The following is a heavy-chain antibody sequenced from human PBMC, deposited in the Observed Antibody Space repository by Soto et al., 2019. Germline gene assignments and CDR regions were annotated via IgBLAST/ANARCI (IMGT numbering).Heavy chain of an antibody. CDR3: ASPIIVGATNDY. Sequence: PGGSLRLSCAASGFTFSDYYMSWIRQAPGKGLEWVSYISSSSSYTNYADSVKGRFTISRDNAKNSLYLQMNSLRAEDTAVYYCASPIIVGATNDYWGQGTLVTVSS. J-gene: IGHJ4*02. CDR1: GFTFSDYY. CDR2: ISSSSSYT. D-gene: IGHD1-26*01. V-gene: IGHV3-11*06.